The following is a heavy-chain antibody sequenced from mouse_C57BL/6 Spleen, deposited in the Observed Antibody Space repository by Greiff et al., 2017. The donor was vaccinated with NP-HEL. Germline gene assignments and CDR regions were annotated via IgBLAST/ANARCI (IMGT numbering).Heavy chain of an antibody. CDR3: ATHYYGSSYWYFDV. J-gene: IGHJ1*03. CDR1: GFSLTSYG. Sequence: VQLQESGPGLVAPSQSLSITCTVSGFSLTSYGVSWVRQPPGKGLEWLGVLWGDGSTNYHSALISRLSISKDNSKSQVFLKLNSLQTDDTATYYCATHYYGSSYWYFDVWGTGTTVTVSS. CDR2: LWGDGST. D-gene: IGHD1-1*01. V-gene: IGHV2-3*01.